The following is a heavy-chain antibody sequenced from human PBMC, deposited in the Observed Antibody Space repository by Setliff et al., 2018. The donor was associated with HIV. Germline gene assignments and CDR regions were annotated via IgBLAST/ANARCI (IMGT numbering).Heavy chain of an antibody. J-gene: IGHJ4*02. CDR3: ARGGSGNSYNGAFDY. V-gene: IGHV4-4*08. CDR2: IYTSGST. D-gene: IGHD3-10*01. Sequence: SETLSLTCTVSGGSISSYYWSWIRQPPGKGLEWIGSIYTSGSTNYNPSLKSRLTIALDTKNQFSLKLSSVTAADTAVYYCARGGSGNSYNGAFDYRGQGTLVTVSS. CDR1: GGSISSYY.